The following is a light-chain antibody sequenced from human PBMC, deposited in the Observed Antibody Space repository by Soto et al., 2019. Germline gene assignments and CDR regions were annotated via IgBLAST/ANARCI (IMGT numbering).Light chain of an antibody. J-gene: IGKJ5*01. Sequence: EIVLTQSPATLALSPGERATLSCRASQSVSSYLAWYQQKPGQAPRLLIYDASNRATGIPARFSGSGSGTDFTLTIRSLEPEDFAVYYCQQRSHWRLTFGQGTRLEI. V-gene: IGKV3-11*01. CDR3: QQRSHWRLT. CDR1: QSVSSY. CDR2: DAS.